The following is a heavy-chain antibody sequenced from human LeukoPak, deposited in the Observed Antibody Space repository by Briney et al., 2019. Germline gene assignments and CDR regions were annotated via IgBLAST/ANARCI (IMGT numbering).Heavy chain of an antibody. CDR3: ARVGDGYGGNSKFDY. Sequence: SSQTLSLTCTVSSGSISSGGYYWSWIRQHPGKGLEWIGYIYYSRSTCYNPSLKSRVTISVDTSKNQFSLKLSSVTAADTAVYYCARVGDGYGGNSKFDYWGQGTLVTVSS. J-gene: IGHJ4*02. V-gene: IGHV4-31*03. D-gene: IGHD4-23*01. CDR2: IYYSRST. CDR1: SGSISSGGYY.